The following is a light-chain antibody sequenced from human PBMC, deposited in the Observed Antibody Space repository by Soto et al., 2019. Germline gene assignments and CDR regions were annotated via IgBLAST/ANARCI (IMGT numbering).Light chain of an antibody. CDR3: QQFNRYLAYT. V-gene: IGKV1-13*02. Sequence: AIQLTQSPSSLSASVGDRVTITCRASQGISSALAWYQQKPGKAPKLLIYDASSLESGVPSRFSGSGSGTDFTLTISSLQPEDFASYYCQQFNRYLAYTFGQGTKLEIK. CDR1: QGISSA. CDR2: DAS. J-gene: IGKJ2*01.